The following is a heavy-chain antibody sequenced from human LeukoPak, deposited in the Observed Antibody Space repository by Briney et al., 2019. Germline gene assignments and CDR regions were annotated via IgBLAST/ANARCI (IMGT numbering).Heavy chain of an antibody. V-gene: IGHV3-74*01. D-gene: IGHD2-2*01. CDR2: IDPAGTVT. CDR1: GFSLSKYW. J-gene: IGHJ3*01. CDR3: ARQEIPANSFEV. Sequence: GGSLRLSCAASGFSLSKYWMHWVRQTPGQRPEWVSRIDPAGTVTPYADSVRGRFIISRDNSKNTVYLQMNSLRVDDTAVYYCARQEIPANSFEVWGLGTRVTVSS.